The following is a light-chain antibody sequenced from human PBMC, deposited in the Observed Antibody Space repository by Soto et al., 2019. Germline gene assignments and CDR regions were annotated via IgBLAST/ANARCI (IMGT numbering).Light chain of an antibody. CDR1: QSVSSY. CDR2: DAS. V-gene: IGKV3-11*01. CDR3: QQRSNWPVT. J-gene: IGKJ2*01. Sequence: TQSPSTLSASVGDRVTITCRASQSVSSYLAWYQQKPGQAPRLLIYDASNRATGIPARFSGSGSGTDFTLTISSLEPEDFAVYYCQQRSNWPVTFGQGTKLEIK.